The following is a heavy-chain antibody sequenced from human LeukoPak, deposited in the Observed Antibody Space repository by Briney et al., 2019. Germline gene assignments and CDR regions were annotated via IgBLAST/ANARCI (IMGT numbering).Heavy chain of an antibody. CDR1: GYTFTSYG. CDR3: ATVNREVRGRDWFDP. D-gene: IGHD3-10*01. V-gene: IGHV1-18*01. CDR2: ISAYNGNT. J-gene: IGHJ5*02. Sequence: GASVKVSCKASGYTFTSYGISWVRQAPGQGLEWMGWISAYNGNTNYAQKLQGRVTMTTDTSTSTAYMELRSLRSEDTAVYYCATVNREVRGRDWFDPWGQGTLVTVSS.